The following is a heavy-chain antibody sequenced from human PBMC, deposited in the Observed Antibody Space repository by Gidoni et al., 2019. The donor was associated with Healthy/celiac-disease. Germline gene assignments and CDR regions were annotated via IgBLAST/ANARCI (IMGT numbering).Heavy chain of an antibody. CDR1: GYNLPELS. V-gene: IGHV1-24*01. Sequence: QVQLVQSGAEVKKPGASVKVSCKVYGYNLPELSMHWVRQAPGKGLEWMGGFDPEDGETIYAQKFQGRVTMTEDTSTDTAYMELSSLRSEDTAVYYCATGYSGYGDGGRIDYWGQGTLVTVSS. D-gene: IGHD5-12*01. CDR2: FDPEDGET. J-gene: IGHJ4*02. CDR3: ATGYSGYGDGGRIDY.